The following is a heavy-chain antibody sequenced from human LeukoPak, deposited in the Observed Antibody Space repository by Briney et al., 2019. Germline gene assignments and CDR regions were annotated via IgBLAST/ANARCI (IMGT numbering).Heavy chain of an antibody. D-gene: IGHD3-22*01. CDR2: INPSGGST. CDR1: GYTFTSYY. CDR3: ARVQDYYDSSGCAGY. Sequence: GASVKVSCEASGYTFTSYYMHWVRQAPGQGLEWMGIINPSGGSTSYAQKFQGRVTMTRDTSTSTVYMELSSLRSEDTAVYYCARVQDYYDSSGCAGYWGQGTLVTVSS. V-gene: IGHV1-46*01. J-gene: IGHJ4*02.